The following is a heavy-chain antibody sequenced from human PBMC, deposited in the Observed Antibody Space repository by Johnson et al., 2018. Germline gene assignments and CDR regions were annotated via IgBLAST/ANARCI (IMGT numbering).Heavy chain of an antibody. CDR3: ANLAVAGVGPAFDI. Sequence: QVQLVESGGGVVQPGRSLRLSCAASGFTFSSYGMHWVRQAPGKGLEWVAIIWYDGSNKYYADSVKGRFTISRDNSKNTLYLQMNSLRAEDTAVYYCANLAVAGVGPAFDIWGQGTMVTVSS. V-gene: IGHV3-33*08. CDR1: GFTFSSYG. CDR2: IWYDGSNK. D-gene: IGHD6-19*01. J-gene: IGHJ3*02.